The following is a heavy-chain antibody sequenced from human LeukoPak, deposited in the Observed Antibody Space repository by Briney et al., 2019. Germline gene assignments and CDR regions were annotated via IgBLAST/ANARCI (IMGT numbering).Heavy chain of an antibody. CDR1: GFTFSSYT. D-gene: IGHD3-9*01. CDR2: ISSSSSYI. Sequence: GGSLRLSCAASGFTFSSYTMNWVRQAPGKGLEWVSSISSSSSYIYYADSVKGRFTISRDNAKNSLYLQMNSLRAEDTAVYYCARDTYDILTGYYKWAFDIWGQGTIVTVSS. V-gene: IGHV3-21*06. CDR3: ARDTYDILTGYYKWAFDI. J-gene: IGHJ3*02.